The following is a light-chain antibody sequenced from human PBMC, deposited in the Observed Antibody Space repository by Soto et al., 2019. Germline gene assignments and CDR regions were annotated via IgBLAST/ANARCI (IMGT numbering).Light chain of an antibody. J-gene: IGLJ3*02. Sequence: QSALTQPASVSGSPGQSITISCAGSGGDVGHYDLLSWYQQIPGKAPKPIIFEVNRRPSGVSDRFSGFKSGNTASLTISGLQAEDEADFFCCSYAGNGAWVFGGGTKLTVL. CDR2: EVN. CDR1: GGDVGHYDL. V-gene: IGLV2-23*02. CDR3: CSYAGNGAWV.